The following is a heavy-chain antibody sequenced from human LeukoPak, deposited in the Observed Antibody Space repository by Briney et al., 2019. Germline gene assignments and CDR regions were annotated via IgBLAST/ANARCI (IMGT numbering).Heavy chain of an antibody. D-gene: IGHD3-22*01. CDR3: ARDGAGSYYDSSGYGWFDP. J-gene: IGHJ5*02. CDR2: IYYSGNT. V-gene: IGHV4-59*12. CDR1: GGSISGYY. Sequence: PSETLSLTCTVSGGSISGYYWSWIRQPPGKGLEWIGYIYYSGNTNYNPSLKSRVTISVDTSKNQFSLKLSSVTAADTAVYYCARDGAGSYYDSSGYGWFDPWGQGTLVTVSS.